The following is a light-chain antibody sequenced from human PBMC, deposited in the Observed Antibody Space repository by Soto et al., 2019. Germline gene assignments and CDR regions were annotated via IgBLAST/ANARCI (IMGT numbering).Light chain of an antibody. J-gene: IGKJ2*01. CDR2: GAS. CDR3: QQYNNCPYT. Sequence: EVVMTQSPATLSVSPGESATLSCRASQRVSSNLAWYQQKPGQAPRLLIYGASTRATGLPARFSGSGSGTEFTLTISSLQAEYFAVYYCQQYNNCPYTFGQGTKLDIK. V-gene: IGKV3-15*01. CDR1: QRVSSN.